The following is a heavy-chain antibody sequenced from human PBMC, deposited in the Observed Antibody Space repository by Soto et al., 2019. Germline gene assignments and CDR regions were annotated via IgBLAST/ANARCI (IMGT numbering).Heavy chain of an antibody. Sequence: GGSLRLSCAASGLTFDDYAMHWVRQAPGKGLEWVSGISWNSGSIGYADSVKGRFTISRDNAKNSLYLQMNSLRAEDTALYYCAKIPGPPWGQGTLVTVSS. CDR2: ISWNSGSI. CDR3: AKIPGPP. J-gene: IGHJ5*02. CDR1: GLTFDDYA. V-gene: IGHV3-9*01.